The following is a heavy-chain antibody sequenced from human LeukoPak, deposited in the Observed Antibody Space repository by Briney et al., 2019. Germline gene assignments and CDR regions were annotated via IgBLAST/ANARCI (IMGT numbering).Heavy chain of an antibody. CDR1: GFNVNNAW. CDR3: TSHAAFDP. Sequence: GGSLRLSCAASGFNVNNAWMSWVRQAPGKGLEWVGRIKSKNVGGTTDYAAPVKGRFTISRDDSKNTVYLQMNSLKIEDTAVYYCTSHAAFDPWGQGTLVTVSS. J-gene: IGHJ5*02. V-gene: IGHV3-15*07. CDR2: IKSKNVGGTT.